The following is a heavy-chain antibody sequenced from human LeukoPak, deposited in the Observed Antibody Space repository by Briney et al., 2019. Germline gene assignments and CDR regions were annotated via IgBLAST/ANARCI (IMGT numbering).Heavy chain of an antibody. J-gene: IGHJ4*02. Sequence: GGSLRLSCAASGCTFSSYGMHWVRQAPGKGLEWVAFIRYDGSNKYYADSVKGRFTISRDNSKNTLYLQMNSLRAEDTAVYYCAKDGSRDYYDSSGTYFDYWGQGTLVTVSS. D-gene: IGHD3-22*01. CDR3: AKDGSRDYYDSSGTYFDY. CDR1: GCTFSSYG. CDR2: IRYDGSNK. V-gene: IGHV3-30*02.